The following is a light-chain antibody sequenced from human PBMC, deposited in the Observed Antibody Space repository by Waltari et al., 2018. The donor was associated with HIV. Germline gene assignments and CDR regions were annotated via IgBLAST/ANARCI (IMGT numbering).Light chain of an antibody. V-gene: IGLV3-21*02. J-gene: IGLJ2*01. CDR3: QVWDNTINHVI. CDR2: DDS. CDR1: NIGSRS. Sequence: SYVLTQAPSVSVAPGQTARITCGGTNIGSRSVHWYQQKPGQAPVLVVYDDSDRPSGIPERFSGFNSENTATLTISRVGAGDEADYYCQVWDNTINHVIFGGGTKLTVL.